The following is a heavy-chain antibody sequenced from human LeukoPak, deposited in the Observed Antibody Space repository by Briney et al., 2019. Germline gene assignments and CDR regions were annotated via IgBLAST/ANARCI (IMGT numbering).Heavy chain of an antibody. CDR2: IYYSGST. D-gene: IGHD3-22*01. CDR1: GGSISSYY. Sequence: SETLSLTCTVSGGSISSYYWSWIRQPPGKGLEWIGYIYYSGSTNYNPSLKSRVTISVDTSKNQFFLKLSSVTAADTAVYYCARLVHYYDSSKTPSDWFDPWGQGTLVTVSS. V-gene: IGHV4-59*01. J-gene: IGHJ5*02. CDR3: ARLVHYYDSSKTPSDWFDP.